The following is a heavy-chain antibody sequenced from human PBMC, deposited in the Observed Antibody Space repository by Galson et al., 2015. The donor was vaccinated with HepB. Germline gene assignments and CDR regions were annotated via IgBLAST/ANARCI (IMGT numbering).Heavy chain of an antibody. CDR3: ATQGYSTSWQRYFDY. Sequence: QVQVQVSGPRLVRPSETLSLTCPVSGGSISTSTFFWGWIRQPPGKGLDWIANISYSGTTYYKPSLKSRVTISVDTSKNQFSLRLSSVTAADAAFYYCATQGYSTSWQRYFDYWGQGTLVTVVS. D-gene: IGHD2-2*01. CDR1: GGSISTSTFF. V-gene: IGHV4-39*01. CDR2: ISYSGTT. J-gene: IGHJ4*02.